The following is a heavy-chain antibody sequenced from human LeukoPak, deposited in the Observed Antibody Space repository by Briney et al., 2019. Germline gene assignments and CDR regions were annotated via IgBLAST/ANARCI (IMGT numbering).Heavy chain of an antibody. D-gene: IGHD3-3*02. CDR3: AKDLSLNNYYGMDV. CDR1: GFTFSTYG. CDR2: ISYNGSNQ. V-gene: IGHV3-30*18. Sequence: GGSLRLSCAASGFTFSTYGMHWVRQAPGKGLEWVAVISYNGSNQYYADSVKGRFTISRDNSKNTLYLQMNSLRGEDTAVYYCAKDLSLNNYYGMDVWGRGTTVTVSS. J-gene: IGHJ6*02.